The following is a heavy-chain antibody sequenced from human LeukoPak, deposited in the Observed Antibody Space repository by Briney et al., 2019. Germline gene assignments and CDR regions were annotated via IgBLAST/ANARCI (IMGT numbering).Heavy chain of an antibody. Sequence: GASVKVSCKASGGTFSSYAISWVRQAPGQGLEWMGGIIPIFGTANYAQKFQGRVTITTDESTSTAYMELSSLRSEDTAVYYCASCSSTSRELLWFGELYNWGQGTLVTVSS. CDR1: GGTFSSYA. CDR2: IIPIFGTA. V-gene: IGHV1-69*05. J-gene: IGHJ4*02. CDR3: ASCSSTSRELLWFGELYN. D-gene: IGHD3-10*01.